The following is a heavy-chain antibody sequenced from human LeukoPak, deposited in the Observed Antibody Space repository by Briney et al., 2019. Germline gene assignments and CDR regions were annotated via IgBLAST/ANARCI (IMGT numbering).Heavy chain of an antibody. CDR2: INHSGST. J-gene: IGHJ4*02. CDR3: ARARAHLKYYYDSSGYYYFDY. D-gene: IGHD3-22*01. V-gene: IGHV4-34*01. Sequence: SEALSLTCAVYGGSFSGYYWSWIRQPPGKGLEWIGEINHSGSTNYNPSLKSRVTISVDTSKNQFSLKLSSVTAADTAVYYCARARAHLKYYYDSSGYYYFDYWGQGTLVTVSS. CDR1: GGSFSGYY.